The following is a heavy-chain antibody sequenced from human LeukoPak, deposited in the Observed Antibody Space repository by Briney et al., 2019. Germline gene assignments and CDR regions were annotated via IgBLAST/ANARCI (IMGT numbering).Heavy chain of an antibody. Sequence: ASVKVSCKASGYTFTSKHIHWVRQAPGKGLEWVSAISGSGGSTYYADSVKGRFTISRDNSKNTLYLQMNSLRAEDTAVYYCAPPSGTLDYWGQGTLVTVSS. D-gene: IGHD3-3*01. CDR3: APPSGTLDY. CDR2: ISGSGGST. V-gene: IGHV3-23*01. CDR1: GYTFTSKH. J-gene: IGHJ4*02.